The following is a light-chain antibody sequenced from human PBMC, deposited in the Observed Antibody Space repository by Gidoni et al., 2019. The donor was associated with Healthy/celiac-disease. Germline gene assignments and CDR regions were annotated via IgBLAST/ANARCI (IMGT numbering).Light chain of an antibody. J-gene: IGKJ2*01. V-gene: IGKV1-39*01. Sequence: DIQMTHPPSSLSASVGDRVTIPRRASQSISSYLNWYQQKPGKAPKLLIYAASSLQRGGPSRFSGSGSGTDFTLTISSLQPEDVATYYCQQSYSTPYTFGQGTKLEIK. CDR2: AAS. CDR1: QSISSY. CDR3: QQSYSTPYT.